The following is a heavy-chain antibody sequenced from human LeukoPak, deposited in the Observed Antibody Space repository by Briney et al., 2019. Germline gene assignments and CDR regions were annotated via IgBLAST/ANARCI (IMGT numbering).Heavy chain of an antibody. CDR2: ISNHNGNT. CDR3: TRGVALATVYYFDF. Sequence: GASVKVSCKTSGFTFSPYGIAWVRQAPGHGPEWMGWISNHNGNTKYAQKFQDRITVTTETSTGTASMELRSLKPDDTGIYYCTRGVALATVYYFDFWGRGTQVTVAS. V-gene: IGHV1-18*04. J-gene: IGHJ4*02. D-gene: IGHD1-1*01. CDR1: GFTFSPYG.